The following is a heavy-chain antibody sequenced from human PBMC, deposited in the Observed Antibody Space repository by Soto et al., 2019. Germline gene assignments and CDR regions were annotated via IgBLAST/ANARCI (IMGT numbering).Heavy chain of an antibody. CDR3: AKDGYCTSTSCSTNWFDP. Sequence: PGGSLRLSCAASGFTFSSYAMSWVRQAPGKGLEWVSAISGSGGSTYYADSVKGRFTISRDNSKNTLYLQMSSLRAEDTAVYYCAKDGYCTSTSCSTNWFDPWGQGTLVTVSS. CDR2: ISGSGGST. V-gene: IGHV3-23*01. CDR1: GFTFSSYA. J-gene: IGHJ5*02. D-gene: IGHD2-2*03.